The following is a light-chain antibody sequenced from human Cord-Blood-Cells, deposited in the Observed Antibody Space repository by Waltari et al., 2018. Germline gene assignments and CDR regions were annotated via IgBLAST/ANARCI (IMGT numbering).Light chain of an antibody. V-gene: IGLV2-23*02. CDR1: SRDVGRYNL. J-gene: IGLJ1*01. CDR3: CSYAGSYV. CDR2: EVS. Sequence: QSALTHPASVSGSPGQSITISCTGTSRDVGRYNLVSWYQQHPGKAPKLMIYEVSKRPSRVSNRFPGSKSGNTASLTISGLQAEDEADYYCCSYAGSYVFGTGTKVTVL.